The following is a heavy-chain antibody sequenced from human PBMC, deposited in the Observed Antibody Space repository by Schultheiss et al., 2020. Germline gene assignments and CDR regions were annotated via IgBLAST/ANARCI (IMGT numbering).Heavy chain of an antibody. Sequence: SETLSLTCAVYGGSFSGYYWSWIRQPPGKGLEWIGYIYYRGTTSYNPSLKSRVTISVDTSKNQFSLKLSSVTAADTAVYYCAKSGGFLEWLHYWGQGTLVTVSS. J-gene: IGHJ4*02. CDR1: GGSFSGYY. D-gene: IGHD3-3*01. V-gene: IGHV4-59*08. CDR2: IYYRGTT. CDR3: AKSGGFLEWLHY.